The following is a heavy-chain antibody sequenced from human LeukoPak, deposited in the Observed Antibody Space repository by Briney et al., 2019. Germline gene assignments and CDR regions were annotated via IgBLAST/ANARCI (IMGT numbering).Heavy chain of an antibody. Sequence: PGGSLRLSCAASGFTVGSNYMNWVRQAPGKGLEWVSVVYSGGSTYYADSVKGRFTISRDYSKNTLYLQMNNLRAEDTAVYHCAPSSADMTAINGWYFDVWGRGTLVTVSS. V-gene: IGHV3-66*01. CDR2: VYSGGST. J-gene: IGHJ2*01. D-gene: IGHD2-21*02. CDR1: GFTVGSNY. CDR3: APSSADMTAINGWYFDV.